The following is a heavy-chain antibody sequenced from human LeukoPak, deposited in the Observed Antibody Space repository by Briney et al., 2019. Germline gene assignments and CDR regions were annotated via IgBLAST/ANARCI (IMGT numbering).Heavy chain of an antibody. CDR2: IYYGGST. D-gene: IGHD5-24*01. V-gene: IGHV4-39*07. Sequence: SETLSLTCTVSGGSISSSSYYWGWIRQPPGKGLEWIGSIYYGGSTYYNPSLKSRVTISVDTSKNQFSLKLSSVTAADTAVYYCARDGYNPVAFDIWGQGTVVTVSS. CDR1: GGSISSSSYY. CDR3: ARDGYNPVAFDI. J-gene: IGHJ3*02.